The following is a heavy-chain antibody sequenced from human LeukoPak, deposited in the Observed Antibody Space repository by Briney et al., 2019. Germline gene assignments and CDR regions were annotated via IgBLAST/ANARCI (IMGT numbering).Heavy chain of an antibody. CDR1: GYSFTNYA. V-gene: IGHV7-4-1*02. Sequence: ASVKVSCKASGYSFTNYAMNWVRQAPGQGLEWMGWIDTDTGNPTYAQGFTGRFVFSLDTSVSTAYLQISSLKAEDTALYYCARNQYCSSTNCYGGRGALDFWGQGTLLTVSS. CDR3: ARNQYCSSTNCYGGRGALDF. CDR2: IDTDTGNP. D-gene: IGHD2-2*01. J-gene: IGHJ4*02.